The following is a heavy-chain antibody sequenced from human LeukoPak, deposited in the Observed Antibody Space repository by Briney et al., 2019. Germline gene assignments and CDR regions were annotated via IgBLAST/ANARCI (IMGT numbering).Heavy chain of an antibody. CDR3: ARMFIVVVPAAIDAFDI. J-gene: IGHJ3*02. CDR1: GFTFSSYA. CDR2: ISGSGGST. Sequence: GGSLRLSCAASGFTFSSYAMSWVRQAPGKGLEWVSAISGSGGSTYYADSVKGRFTISRDNSKNTLYLQMNSLRAEDTAVYYCARMFIVVVPAAIDAFDIWGQGTMVTVSS. V-gene: IGHV3-23*01. D-gene: IGHD2-2*01.